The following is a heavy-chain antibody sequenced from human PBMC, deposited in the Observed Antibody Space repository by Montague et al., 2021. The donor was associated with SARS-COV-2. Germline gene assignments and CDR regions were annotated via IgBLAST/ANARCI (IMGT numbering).Heavy chain of an antibody. V-gene: IGHV3-48*03. CDR3: ASDSGIEIPDYYYSMDV. Sequence: SLSLSCAASGFTFSSYEMTWVRQAPGKGLEWVSYISSSGSTIYYADSVKGRFTISRDNAKNSLYLQMNSLRAEDTAIYYCASDSGIEIPDYYYSMDVWGQGTAVTVSS. CDR2: ISSSGSTI. J-gene: IGHJ6*02. D-gene: IGHD5-24*01. CDR1: GFTFSSYE.